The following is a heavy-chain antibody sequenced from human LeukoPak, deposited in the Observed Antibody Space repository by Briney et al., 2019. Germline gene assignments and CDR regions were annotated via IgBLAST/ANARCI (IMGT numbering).Heavy chain of an antibody. CDR2: ISYDGSNK. V-gene: IGHV3-30*18. D-gene: IGHD2-15*01. Sequence: GGSLRLSCAASGFTFSSYGMHWVRQAPGKGLERVAVISYDGSNKYYADSVKGRFTISRDNSKNTLYLQMNSLRAEDTAVYYCAKDLYSGVDYWGQGTLVTVSS. CDR3: AKDLYSGVDY. CDR1: GFTFSSYG. J-gene: IGHJ4*02.